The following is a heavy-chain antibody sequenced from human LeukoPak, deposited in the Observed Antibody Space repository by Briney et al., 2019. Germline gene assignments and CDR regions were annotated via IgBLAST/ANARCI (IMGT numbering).Heavy chain of an antibody. CDR1: GYPFTTWE. CDR2: VHPNSGNT. D-gene: IGHD1-14*01. J-gene: IGHJ5*02. V-gene: IGHV1-8*01. CDR3: ARGPRNDP. Sequence: GASVKVSCKTSGYPFTTWEISWVRQAAGQGLEWMGWVHPNSGNTAYAQKFQGRVTMTRDTSISTAYMELSSLRFDDTAVYFCARGPRNDPWGQGTLVTVSS.